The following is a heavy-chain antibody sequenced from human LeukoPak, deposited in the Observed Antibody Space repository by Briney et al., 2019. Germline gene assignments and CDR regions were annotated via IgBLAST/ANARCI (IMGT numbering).Heavy chain of an antibody. V-gene: IGHV3-7*03. J-gene: IGHJ3*01. D-gene: IGHD3-10*01. Sequence: GGSLRLSCIASGITFSSYWMNWVRQAPGKGLEWVANIKQDGSEKYYVDSVKGRFTISRDNAKNSLYLQMNSLRAEDTAVYYCARVGNMVRGVIEAFDAWGQGTMVTVSS. CDR1: GITFSSYW. CDR2: IKQDGSEK. CDR3: ARVGNMVRGVIEAFDA.